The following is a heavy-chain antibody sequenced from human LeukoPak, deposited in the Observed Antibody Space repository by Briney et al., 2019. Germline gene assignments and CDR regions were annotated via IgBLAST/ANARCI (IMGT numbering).Heavy chain of an antibody. D-gene: IGHD2-2*01. CDR1: GGSISSYY. J-gene: IGHJ4*02. CDR3: ARWSGYALD. CDR2: IYYSGST. V-gene: IGHV4-59*01. Sequence: SETLSLTCTVSGGSISSYYWSWIRQPPGKGPEWIGYIYYSGSTNYNPSLKSRVTMSIDTSKNQFSLKLSSVTAADTAVYYCARWSGYALDWGQGTLVTVSS.